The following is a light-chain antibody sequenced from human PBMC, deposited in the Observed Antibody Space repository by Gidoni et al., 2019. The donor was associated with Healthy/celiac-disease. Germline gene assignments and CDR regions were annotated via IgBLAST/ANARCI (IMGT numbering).Light chain of an antibody. CDR2: GAS. CDR3: QQNGSSPLT. Sequence: DIVLTQSPGTLSLSPGERATLSCRASQSVSSRLLIYGASSRATGVPDRFSGSGSGTDFTLTISRLEPEDFAVYYCQQNGSSPLTFXGXTKVEIK. J-gene: IGKJ4*01. V-gene: IGKV3-20*01. CDR1: QSVSSR.